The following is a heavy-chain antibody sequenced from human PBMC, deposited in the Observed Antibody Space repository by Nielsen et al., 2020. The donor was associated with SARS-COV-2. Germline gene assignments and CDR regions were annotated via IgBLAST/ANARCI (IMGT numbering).Heavy chain of an antibody. D-gene: IGHD6-13*01. J-gene: IGHJ5*02. CDR1: GDSVSSNSAA. Sequence: TLSLTCAISGDSVSSNSAAWNWIRQSPSRGLEWLGRTYYRSKWYNDYAVSVKSRITINPDTSKNQFSLQLNSVTPEDTAVYYCARGLSAGKVSATNWFDPWGQGTLVTVSS. CDR3: ARGLSAGKVSATNWFDP. V-gene: IGHV6-1*01. CDR2: TYYRSKWYN.